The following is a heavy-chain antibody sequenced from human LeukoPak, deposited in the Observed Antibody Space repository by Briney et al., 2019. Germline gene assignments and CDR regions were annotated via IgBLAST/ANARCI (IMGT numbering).Heavy chain of an antibody. CDR1: GFTFTSSA. D-gene: IGHD3-22*01. J-gene: IGHJ5*02. Sequence: SVTVSCKASGFTFTSSAVQWVRQARGQRLEWIGWIVVGSGNTNYAQKFQERVTITRDMSTSTAYMELSSLRSEDTAVYYCAAGLGESSGYYYVFGLSWGQGTLVTVSS. V-gene: IGHV1-58*01. CDR3: AAGLGESSGYYYVFGLS. CDR2: IVVGSGNT.